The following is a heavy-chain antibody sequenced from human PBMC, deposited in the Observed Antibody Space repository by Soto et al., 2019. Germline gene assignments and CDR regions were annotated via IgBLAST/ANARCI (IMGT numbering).Heavy chain of an antibody. D-gene: IGHD5-12*01. Sequence: SETLSLTCTVSGGSISSGNYYWSWIRQPPGKGLEWIGYIYYSGSTYYNPSLKSRVTISVDTSKNQFSLKLSSVTAADTAVYYCARHKVYSGYASYYYYGMDVWGQGTTVTVSS. J-gene: IGHJ6*02. CDR2: IYYSGST. CDR1: GGSISSGNYY. V-gene: IGHV4-39*01. CDR3: ARHKVYSGYASYYYYGMDV.